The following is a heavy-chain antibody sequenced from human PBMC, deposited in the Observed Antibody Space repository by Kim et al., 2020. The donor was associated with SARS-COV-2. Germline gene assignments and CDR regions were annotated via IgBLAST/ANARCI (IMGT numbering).Heavy chain of an antibody. CDR2: IYYSGST. CDR1: GGSISSGGYY. J-gene: IGHJ4*02. V-gene: IGHV4-31*03. D-gene: IGHD3-22*01. Sequence: TLSLTCTVSGGSISSGGYYWSWIRQHPGKGLEWIGYIYYSGSTYYNPSLKSRVTISVDTSKNQFSLKLSSVTAADTAVYYCAAYYDSSGYYYGVGHTIDYWGQGTLVTVSS. CDR3: AAYYDSSGYYYGVGHTIDY.